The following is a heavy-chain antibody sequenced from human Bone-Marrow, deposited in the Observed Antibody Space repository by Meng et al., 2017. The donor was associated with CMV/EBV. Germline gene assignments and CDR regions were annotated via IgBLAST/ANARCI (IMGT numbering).Heavy chain of an antibody. D-gene: IGHD5-18*01. CDR3: ARDSRVDTAMVVYGLDV. CDR1: GFTSTNYN. J-gene: IGHJ6*02. V-gene: IGHV3-21*01. Sequence: GGSLRLSFTASGFTSTNYNINWVRQAPGKGLEWVSSISSSSSYIYYADSVKGRFTISRDNAKNSLYLQMNSLRAEDTAVYYCARDSRVDTAMVVYGLDVWGQGTTVTVSS. CDR2: ISSSSSYI.